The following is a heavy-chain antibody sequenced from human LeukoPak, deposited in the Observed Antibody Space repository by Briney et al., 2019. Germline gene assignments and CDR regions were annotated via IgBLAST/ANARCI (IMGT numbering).Heavy chain of an antibody. CDR2: INPNTAGT. J-gene: IGHJ6*03. CDR3: ATSAGDYKAGYYYYLGV. D-gene: IGHD4-17*01. Sequence: ASVKVSCKASGYTFTGYYFHWVRQAPGQGLEWVGWINPNTAGTNYAQKFLGRVTLTWDTSISTAYMELNRLTSDDTAVYFCATSAGDYKAGYYYYLGVWGKGTSVTVPS. V-gene: IGHV1-2*02. CDR1: GYTFTGYY.